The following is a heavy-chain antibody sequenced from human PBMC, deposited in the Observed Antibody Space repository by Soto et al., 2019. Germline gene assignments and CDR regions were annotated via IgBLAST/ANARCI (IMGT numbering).Heavy chain of an antibody. CDR2: IYWDDNK. J-gene: IGHJ5*02. CDR1: GFSLSTSGVG. Sequence: SGPTLVKPTQTLTLTCTFSGFSLSTSGVGVGWIRQPPGKALEWLSLIYWDDNKRYNPSLKSRLTITRDTSKNQVVLTMTNMDPAETATYYCAHSLAHIAIFGNWFDPWSQGTLVTVSS. CDR3: AHSLAHIAIFGNWFDP. V-gene: IGHV2-5*02. D-gene: IGHD3-3*01.